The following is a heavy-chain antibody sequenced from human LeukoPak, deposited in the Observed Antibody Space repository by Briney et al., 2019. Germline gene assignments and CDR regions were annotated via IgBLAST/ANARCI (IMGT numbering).Heavy chain of an antibody. D-gene: IGHD3-16*02. J-gene: IGHJ3*02. CDR1: GFTFSSYA. CDR2: ISGSGGST. V-gene: IGHV3-23*01. Sequence: GGSLRLSCAASGFTFSSYAMSWVRQAPGKGLEWVSAISGSGGSTYYADSVKGRFTISRDNSKNTLYLQMNSLRAEDTAVYYCAKDQYPPYDYVWGSYRYTAFDIWGQGTMVTVSS. CDR3: AKDQYPPYDYVWGSYRYTAFDI.